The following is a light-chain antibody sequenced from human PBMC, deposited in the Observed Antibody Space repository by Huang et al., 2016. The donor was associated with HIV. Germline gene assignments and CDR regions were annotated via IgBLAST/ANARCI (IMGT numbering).Light chain of an antibody. Sequence: VLTQSPATLSLSPGERATLSCRASQSVTSYLAWYQQKPGQAPRLLIYDASNRATGIPARFSGRGSGTYFNLSIGSLEAEDFEEYYYQQRSNWQITFGGGTKMEIK. CDR2: DAS. V-gene: IGKV3-11*01. J-gene: IGKJ4*01. CDR3: QQRSNWQIT. CDR1: QSVTSY.